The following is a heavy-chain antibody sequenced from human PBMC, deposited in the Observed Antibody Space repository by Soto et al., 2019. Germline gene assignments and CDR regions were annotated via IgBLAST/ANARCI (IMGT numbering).Heavy chain of an antibody. Sequence: QVQLVQSGAEVKKPGSSVKVSCKASGGTFSSYAISWVRQAPGQGLEWMGGIIPIFGTANYAQKFQGRVTITADESTSTASMELSSLRSEDTAVYYCARVHLDREPGRGAFDIWGQGTMVTVSS. CDR3: ARVHLDREPGRGAFDI. D-gene: IGHD3-10*01. J-gene: IGHJ3*02. CDR1: GGTFSSYA. V-gene: IGHV1-69*01. CDR2: IIPIFGTA.